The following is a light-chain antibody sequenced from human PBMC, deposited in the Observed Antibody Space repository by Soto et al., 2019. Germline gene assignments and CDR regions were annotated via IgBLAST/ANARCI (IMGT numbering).Light chain of an antibody. CDR2: EVS. J-gene: IGLJ2*01. Sequence: QSVLTQPASVSGSPGQSITISCTGTSSDIGGYNFVSWYQQHPDRAPKLIIYEVSNRPSGVSDRFSGSKSGNTASLTISGLQTEDEADYYCSSFTTSSSLVVFGGGTKLTVL. CDR3: SSFTTSSSLVV. CDR1: SSDIGGYNF. V-gene: IGLV2-14*03.